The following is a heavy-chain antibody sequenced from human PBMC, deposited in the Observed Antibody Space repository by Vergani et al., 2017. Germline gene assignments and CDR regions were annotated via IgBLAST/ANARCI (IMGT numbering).Heavy chain of an antibody. V-gene: IGHV3-33*01. CDR2: IWYDGSNK. CDR3: ARGPGWPEYSSLGGMDV. Sequence: QVQLVESGGGVVQPGRSLRLSCAASGFTFSSYGMHWVRQAPGKGLEWVAVIWYDGSNKYYADSVNGRFTISRDNSKNTLYLQMNSLRAEDTAVYYCARGPGWPEYSSLGGMDVWGQGTTVTVSS. J-gene: IGHJ6*02. CDR1: GFTFSSYG. D-gene: IGHD6-6*01.